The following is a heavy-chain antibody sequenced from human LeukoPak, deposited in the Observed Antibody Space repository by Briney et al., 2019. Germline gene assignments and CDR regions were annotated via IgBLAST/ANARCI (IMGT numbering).Heavy chain of an antibody. CDR1: GYTFTSYG. CDR3: ASVGSTTDAFDI. Sequence: ASVKVSCKASGYTFTSYGISWVQQAPGQGLEWMGGIIPIFGTANYAQKFQGRVTITADESTSTAYMELSSLRSEDTAVYYCASVGSTTDAFDIWGQGTMVTVSS. J-gene: IGHJ3*02. D-gene: IGHD5/OR15-5a*01. CDR2: IIPIFGTA. V-gene: IGHV1-69*13.